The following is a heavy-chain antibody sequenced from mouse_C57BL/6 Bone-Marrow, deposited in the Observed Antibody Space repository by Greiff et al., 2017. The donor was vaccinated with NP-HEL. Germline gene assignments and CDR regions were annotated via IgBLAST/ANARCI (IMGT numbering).Heavy chain of an antibody. CDR1: GYSITSGYY. D-gene: IGHD2-4*01. CDR2: ISYDGSN. J-gene: IGHJ3*01. V-gene: IGHV3-6*01. Sequence: EVKLQESGPGLVKPSQSLSLTCSVTGYSITSGYYWNWIRQFPGNKLEWMGYISYDGSNNYNPSLKNRISITRDTSKNQFFLKLNSVTTEDTATYYCARGEIYYDFSFAYWGQGTLVTVSA. CDR3: ARGEIYYDFSFAY.